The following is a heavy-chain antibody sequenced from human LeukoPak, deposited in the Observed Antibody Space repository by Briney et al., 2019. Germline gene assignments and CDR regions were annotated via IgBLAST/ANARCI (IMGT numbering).Heavy chain of an antibody. CDR1: GFTFTNYP. J-gene: IGHJ4*02. V-gene: IGHV3-23*01. Sequence: GGSLRLSCAVSGFTFTNYPMSWVRQAPGKGLEWVSGISNSKGISDYYADSVKRRFTISRDNSKNTLYLQKNSLRGEETAVYYCAKRRDADPIRGTFDSWGQGALVTVSS. D-gene: IGHD5-24*01. CDR2: ISNSKGISD. CDR3: AKRRDADPIRGTFDS.